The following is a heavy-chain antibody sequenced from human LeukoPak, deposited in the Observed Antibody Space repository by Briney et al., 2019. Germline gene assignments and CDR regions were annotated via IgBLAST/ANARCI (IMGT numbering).Heavy chain of an antibody. D-gene: IGHD6-13*01. Sequence: ASVKVSCKVSGYTLTELSMHWVRQAPGKGLEWMGGFDPEDGERFYAQKFQGRVTMTEDTSTDTAYMELSSLRSEDTAVYYCARAYSSSWYFNWFDPWGQGTLVTVSS. CDR2: FDPEDGER. CDR3: ARAYSSSWYFNWFDP. V-gene: IGHV1-24*01. CDR1: GYTLTELS. J-gene: IGHJ5*02.